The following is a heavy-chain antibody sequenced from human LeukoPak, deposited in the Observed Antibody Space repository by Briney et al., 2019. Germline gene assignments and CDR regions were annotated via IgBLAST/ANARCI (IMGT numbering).Heavy chain of an antibody. J-gene: IGHJ3*01. Sequence: GGSLRLSCAASGFTFSSYDMSWVRQAPGKGLEWVSAISNSGGRTFYADSVKGRFTISRDNSKSTLFLQMNSLRAEDTAVYFCTRDSALLGVAFDLWGQGTVVTVSS. CDR2: ISNSGGRT. D-gene: IGHD2-15*01. V-gene: IGHV3-23*01. CDR3: TRDSALLGVAFDL. CDR1: GFTFSSYD.